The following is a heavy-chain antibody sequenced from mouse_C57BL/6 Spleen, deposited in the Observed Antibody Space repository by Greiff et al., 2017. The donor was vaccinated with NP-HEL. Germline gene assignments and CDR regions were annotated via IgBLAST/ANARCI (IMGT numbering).Heavy chain of an antibody. D-gene: IGHD2-4*01. V-gene: IGHV1-82*01. J-gene: IGHJ2*01. CDR2: IYPGDGDT. CDR1: GYAFSSSW. Sequence: QVQLQQSEPELVKPGASVKISCKASGYAFSSSWMNWVKQRPGKGLEWIGRIYPGDGDTNYNGKFKGKATLTADKSSSTAYMQLSSLTSEDSAVYFCARSDYDYDGSFDYWGQGTTLTVSS. CDR3: ARSDYDYDGSFDY.